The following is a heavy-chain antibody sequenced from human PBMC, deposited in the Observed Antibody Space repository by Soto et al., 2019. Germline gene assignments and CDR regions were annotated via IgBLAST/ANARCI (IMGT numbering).Heavy chain of an antibody. CDR1: GFTFSSYW. CDR3: ARVNMVRGVRGGYYYYGMDV. J-gene: IGHJ6*02. Sequence: GGSLRLSCAASGFTFSSYWMNWVRQAPGKGLEWVANIDQDGSEKYYVGSVKGRFTVSRDNAKNSLYLKMNSLRDEDTAVYYCARVNMVRGVRGGYYYYGMDVWGQGTTVTVSS. D-gene: IGHD3-10*01. V-gene: IGHV3-7*03. CDR2: IDQDGSEK.